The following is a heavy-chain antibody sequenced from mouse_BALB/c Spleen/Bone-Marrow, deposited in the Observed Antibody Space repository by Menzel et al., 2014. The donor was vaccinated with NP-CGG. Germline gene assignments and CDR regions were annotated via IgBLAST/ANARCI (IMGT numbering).Heavy chain of an antibody. Sequence: QVQLKESGAELAKPGASVKMSCKASGYTFTSYWMHWVKQRPGQGLEWIGCINPSTGYTEYNQKFKDKATLTADKSSITAYMQLSSLTSEDSAVYYCARGYYGSSLVYWGQGTLVTVSA. CDR2: INPSTGYT. J-gene: IGHJ3*01. CDR1: GYTFTSYW. CDR3: ARGYYGSSLVY. V-gene: IGHV1-7*01. D-gene: IGHD1-1*01.